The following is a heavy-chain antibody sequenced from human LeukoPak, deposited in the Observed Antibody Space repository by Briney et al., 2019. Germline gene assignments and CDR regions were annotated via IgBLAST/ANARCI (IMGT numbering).Heavy chain of an antibody. J-gene: IGHJ4*02. V-gene: IGHV1-2*02. Sequence: ASVKVSCKASGYSFTDYYIHWVRQAPGQGLEWMGWINPKSGATKNARKFQGRVTMTRDTSTTTAYMELRSLRPNDTAVYHCVSEKYYHDSRVPHPPGYWGQGTLVAVSS. CDR1: GYSFTDYY. CDR3: VSEKYYHDSRVPHPPGY. D-gene: IGHD3-22*01. CDR2: INPKSGAT.